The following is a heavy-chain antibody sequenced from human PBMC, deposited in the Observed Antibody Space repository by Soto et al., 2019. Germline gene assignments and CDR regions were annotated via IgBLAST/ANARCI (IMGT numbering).Heavy chain of an antibody. D-gene: IGHD3-22*01. CDR3: ARVYDSCGYYSGF. J-gene: IGHJ4*02. CDR2: INPNSGDT. V-gene: IGHV1-2*02. Sequence: ASLKRYCKSAGYTMTGDHGHCGLQNPGQGLEWMGWINPNSGDTNYAQKFQGRVTMTRDTSISTAYMELSRLRSDDTAVYYCARVYDSCGYYSGFWGQGTLVTVSS. CDR1: GYTMTGDH.